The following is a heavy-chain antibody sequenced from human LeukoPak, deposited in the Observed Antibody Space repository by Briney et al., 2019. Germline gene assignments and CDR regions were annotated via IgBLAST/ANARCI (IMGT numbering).Heavy chain of an antibody. Sequence: SETLSLTCAVYGGSFSGYYWSWIRQPPGKGLEWIGEINYSGSTNYNPSLKSRVTISVDTSKNQFSLKLSSVTAADTAVYYCARHKGSLGLWFGELLLSPHFDYWGQGTLVTVSS. D-gene: IGHD3-10*01. CDR2: INYSGST. J-gene: IGHJ4*02. V-gene: IGHV4-34*01. CDR3: ARHKGSLGLWFGELLLSPHFDY. CDR1: GGSFSGYY.